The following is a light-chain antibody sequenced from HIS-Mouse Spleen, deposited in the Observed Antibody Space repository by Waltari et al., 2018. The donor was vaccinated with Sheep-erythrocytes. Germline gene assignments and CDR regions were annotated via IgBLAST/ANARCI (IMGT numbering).Light chain of an antibody. CDR2: EVS. CDR3: SSYAGSNNWV. J-gene: IGLJ3*02. V-gene: IGLV2-8*01. CDR1: SRYVCGSNS. Sequence: QSALTQPPSASGSPVPSVTISCTGTSRYVCGSNSFSWYQQHPGKAPKPRIYEVSKRPSGVPDRFSGSKSGNTASLTVSGLQAEDEADYYCSSYAGSNNWVFGGGTKLTVL.